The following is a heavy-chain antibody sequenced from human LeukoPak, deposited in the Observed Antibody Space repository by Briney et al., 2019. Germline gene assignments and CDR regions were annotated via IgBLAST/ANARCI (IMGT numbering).Heavy chain of an antibody. CDR1: GFTFNVYG. Sequence: GGSLRLSCAASGFTFNVYGMHWVRLAPGKGLEWVAFISFHGSDEPYADPVRGRFTISRDISKNTLYLQMNSLRPEDTALYYCARVRRPYCGAACPHFYGMDVWGQGTTVTVSS. V-gene: IGHV3-30*03. CDR2: ISFHGSDE. J-gene: IGHJ6*02. D-gene: IGHD2-21*02. CDR3: ARVRRPYCGAACPHFYGMDV.